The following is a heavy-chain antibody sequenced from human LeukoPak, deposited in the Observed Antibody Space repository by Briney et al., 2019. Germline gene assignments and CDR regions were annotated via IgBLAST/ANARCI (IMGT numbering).Heavy chain of an antibody. J-gene: IGHJ4*02. Sequence: GGALRLSCAASGFTFHENILSWGRQAPGKGLWWVGFIRTKVYGGTTQYAASVKSRFTISRDHSKSIAYLQMNTLKTEDTAVYYCTNGPTGDSWGQGTLVTVSS. CDR2: IRTKVYGGTT. V-gene: IGHV3-49*04. CDR3: TNGPTGDS. D-gene: IGHD1-14*01. CDR1: GFTFHENI.